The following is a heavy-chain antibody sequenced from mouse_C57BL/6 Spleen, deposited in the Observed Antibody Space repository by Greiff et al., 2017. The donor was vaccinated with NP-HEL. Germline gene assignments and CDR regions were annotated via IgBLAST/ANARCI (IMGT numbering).Heavy chain of an antibody. D-gene: IGHD1-1*01. CDR1: GFTFSSYG. J-gene: IGHJ2*01. CDR3: ASTTVVDYFDY. V-gene: IGHV5-6*01. CDR2: ISSGGSYT. Sequence: EVQVVESGGDLVKPGGSLKLSCAASGFTFSSYGMSWVRQTPDKRLEWVATISSGGSYTYYPDSVKGRFTISRDNAKNTLYLQMSSLKSEDTAMYYCASTTVVDYFDYWGQGTTLTVSS.